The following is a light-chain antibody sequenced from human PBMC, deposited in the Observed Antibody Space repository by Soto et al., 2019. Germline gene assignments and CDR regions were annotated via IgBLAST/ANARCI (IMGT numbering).Light chain of an antibody. V-gene: IGKV3-15*01. CDR2: GAS. CDR1: QSVNIH. Sequence: EIVMTQSPATLSVSPGERATLSCRASQSVNIHLAWYQQKPGQTPRLLIYGASARATGIPARFSGSGSGTEFTLTIGSLQSEDLAVYYCQQYDNWPLTFGGGTKVEI. J-gene: IGKJ4*01. CDR3: QQYDNWPLT.